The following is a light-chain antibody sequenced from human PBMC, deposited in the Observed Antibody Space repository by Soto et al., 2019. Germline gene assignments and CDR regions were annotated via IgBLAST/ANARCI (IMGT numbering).Light chain of an antibody. CDR2: WAS. CDR1: QSVLYSSNNKNY. CDR3: QQDASTPPT. J-gene: IGKJ2*01. V-gene: IGKV4-1*01. Sequence: DIVMTQSPDSLAVSLGERATINCKSSQSVLYSSNNKNYLAWYQQRPGQPPKLLIYWASTRESGVPDRFSGSGSGSEFSLTITSLHAEDVAVYYCQQDASTPPTVGQGTKLEIK.